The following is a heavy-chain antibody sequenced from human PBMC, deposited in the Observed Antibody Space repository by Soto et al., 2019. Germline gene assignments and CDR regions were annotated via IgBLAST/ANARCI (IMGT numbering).Heavy chain of an antibody. D-gene: IGHD1-26*01. V-gene: IGHV3-15*01. CDR2: IKSKTDGGTT. Sequence: GGSLRLSCAASGFTFRNAWMSWVRQAPGKGLEWVGRIKSKTDGGTTDYAAPVKGRFTISRDDSKNTLYLQMNSLKTEDTAVYYCTTDPLGATDAFDIWGQGTMVTVSS. CDR3: TTDPLGATDAFDI. J-gene: IGHJ3*02. CDR1: GFTFRNAW.